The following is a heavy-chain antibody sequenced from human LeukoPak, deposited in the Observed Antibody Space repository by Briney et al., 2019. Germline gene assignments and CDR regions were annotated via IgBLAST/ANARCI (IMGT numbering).Heavy chain of an antibody. CDR3: AKKKRELRGFDY. Sequence: GGSLRLSCAASGFTFSSYAMSWVRQAPGKGLEWVSVIGGSGGSTYYADSVKGRFTISRDNSKNTLYLQMSSLRAEDTPVYYCAKKKRELRGFDYWGQGTLVTVPS. V-gene: IGHV3-23*01. CDR1: GFTFSSYA. D-gene: IGHD1-7*01. J-gene: IGHJ4*02. CDR2: IGGSGGST.